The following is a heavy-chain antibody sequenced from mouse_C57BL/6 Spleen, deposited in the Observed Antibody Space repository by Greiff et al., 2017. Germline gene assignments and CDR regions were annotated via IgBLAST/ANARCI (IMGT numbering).Heavy chain of an antibody. D-gene: IGHD1-1*01. CDR2: INPSNGYT. Sequence: VQLQQSGAELARPGASVKMSCKASGYTFTSYTMHWVKQRPGQGLEWIGYINPSNGYTKYNQKFKDKATLTADKSSSTAYMQLSSLTSEDSAVYYCARSTVVADYAMDYWGQGTSVTVSS. V-gene: IGHV1-4*01. CDR3: ARSTVVADYAMDY. CDR1: GYTFTSYT. J-gene: IGHJ4*01.